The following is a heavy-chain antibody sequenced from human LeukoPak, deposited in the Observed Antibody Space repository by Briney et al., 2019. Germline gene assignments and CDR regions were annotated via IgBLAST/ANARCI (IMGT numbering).Heavy chain of an antibody. CDR3: ARGIAARPDAFAI. J-gene: IGHJ3*02. CDR1: GYSFTSYD. Sequence: APVKVSCKASGYSFTSYDINWVRQATGQGLEWMGWMNPNSGNTGYAQKFQGRVTITRNTSISTAYMELSSLRSEDTAVYYCARGIAARPDAFAIWGQRTMVTVSS. V-gene: IGHV1-8*03. D-gene: IGHD6-6*01. CDR2: MNPNSGNT.